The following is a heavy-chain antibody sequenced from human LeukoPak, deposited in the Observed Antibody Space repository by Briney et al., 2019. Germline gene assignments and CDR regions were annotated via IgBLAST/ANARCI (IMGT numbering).Heavy chain of an antibody. CDR3: ARGRVGYFDG. Sequence: SETLSLTCAVYGGSFSGYYWSWIRQPPGKGLEWIGEINHSGSTNYNPSLKSRVTISVDTSKNQFSLKLSSVTAAGTAVYYCARGRVGYFDGWGQGTLVTVSS. V-gene: IGHV4-34*01. CDR2: INHSGST. CDR1: GGSFSGYY. J-gene: IGHJ4*02. D-gene: IGHD3-9*01.